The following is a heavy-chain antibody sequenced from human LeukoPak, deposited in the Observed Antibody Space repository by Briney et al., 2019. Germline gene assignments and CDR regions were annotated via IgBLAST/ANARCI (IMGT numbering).Heavy chain of an antibody. J-gene: IGHJ3*01. D-gene: IGHD3-22*01. Sequence: GESLKISCKGSGFRFANSWIGWVRQVSGKGLARMGTIYPDDPDIRYSPSFQGQVTISGDKSSSTVYLQWNSLKASDTAMYFCAKKRSSGYYDSGGYAIDAFDVWGQGTMVTVSS. CDR3: AKKRSSGYYDSGGYAIDAFDV. CDR2: IYPDDPDI. CDR1: GFRFANSW. V-gene: IGHV5-51*01.